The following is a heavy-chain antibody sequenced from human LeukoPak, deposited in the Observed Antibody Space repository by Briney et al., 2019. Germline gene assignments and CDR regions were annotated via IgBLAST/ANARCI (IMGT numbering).Heavy chain of an antibody. CDR3: AREGCSGGSCYVDV. D-gene: IGHD2-15*01. V-gene: IGHV4-31*03. Sequence: SETLSLTCTVSGGSISSGGYSWSWIRQHPGKGLEWIGYIYYSGSTYYNPSLKSRVTISVDTSKNQFSLKLSSVTAADTAVYYCAREGCSGGSCYVDVWGQGTTVTVSS. CDR2: IYYSGST. CDR1: GGSISSGGYS. J-gene: IGHJ6*02.